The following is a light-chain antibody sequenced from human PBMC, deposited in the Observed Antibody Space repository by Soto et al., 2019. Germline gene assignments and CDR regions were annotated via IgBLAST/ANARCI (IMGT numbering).Light chain of an antibody. CDR3: CSYASSSSYV. Sequence: QSVLTQPASVSGSPGQTITISCSATTSDVGGYNLVSWYQQHTAKAPKLLIYEGTQRPSGVSSRFSGSKSGNTGSLTISALQAEDEADYYCCSYASSSSYVFGTGTKVTV. V-gene: IGLV2-23*01. J-gene: IGLJ1*01. CDR1: TSDVGGYNL. CDR2: EGT.